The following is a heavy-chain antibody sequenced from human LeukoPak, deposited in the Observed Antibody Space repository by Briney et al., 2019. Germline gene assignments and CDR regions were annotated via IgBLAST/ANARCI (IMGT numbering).Heavy chain of an antibody. V-gene: IGHV4-34*01. CDR2: IYHSGST. J-gene: IGHJ6*02. CDR1: GGSFSGYY. CDR3: ARGYSSRYRPYYYGMDV. D-gene: IGHD6-13*01. Sequence: SETLSLTCAVYGGSFSGYYWSWIRQPPGKGLEWIGYIYHSGSTYYNPSLKSRVTISVDRSKNQFSLKLSSVTAADTAVYYCARGYSSRYRPYYYGMDVWGQGTTVTVSS.